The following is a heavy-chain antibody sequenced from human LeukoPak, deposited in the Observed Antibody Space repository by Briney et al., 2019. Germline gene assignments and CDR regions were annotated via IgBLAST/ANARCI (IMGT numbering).Heavy chain of an antibody. Sequence: GRSLRLSCAASGFSFSYYSMHWVRQAPGKGLEWVAVISYDGSDKYYADSVKGRFTMSRDNSKNTLYLQMNSLRIEDTAIYYCASVQIELATIYSPVFIYSDYWGQGTLVTVSS. CDR1: GFSFSYYS. D-gene: IGHD5-12*01. J-gene: IGHJ4*02. CDR2: ISYDGSDK. V-gene: IGHV3-30-3*01. CDR3: ASVQIELATIYSPVFIYSDY.